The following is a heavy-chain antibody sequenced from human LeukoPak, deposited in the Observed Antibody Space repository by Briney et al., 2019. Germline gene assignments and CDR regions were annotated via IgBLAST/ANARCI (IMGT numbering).Heavy chain of an antibody. CDR3: ARAGAAAAGHYYYYGMDV. V-gene: IGHV4-4*07. Sequence: PSETLSLTCTVSGGSISSYYWSWIRQPAGKGLEWIGRIYTSGSTNYNPSLKSRVTMSVDTSKNQFSLKLSSVTAADTAVYYCARAGAAAAGHYYYYGMDVWGQGTTVTVSS. D-gene: IGHD6-13*01. CDR1: GGSISSYY. J-gene: IGHJ6*02. CDR2: IYTSGST.